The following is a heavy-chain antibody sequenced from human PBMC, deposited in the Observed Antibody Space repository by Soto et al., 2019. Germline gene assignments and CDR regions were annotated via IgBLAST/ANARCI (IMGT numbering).Heavy chain of an antibody. CDR2: IYYSGST. CDR3: AGHDYGDYYYYYGMDV. Sequence: SETLSLTCTVSGGSISSSSYYWGWIRQPPGKGLEWIGSIYYSGSTYYNQSLKSRVTISVDTSKNQFSLKLSSVTAADTAVYYCAGHDYGDYYYYYGMDVWGQGTTVTVSS. CDR1: GGSISSSSYY. J-gene: IGHJ6*02. V-gene: IGHV4-39*01. D-gene: IGHD4-17*01.